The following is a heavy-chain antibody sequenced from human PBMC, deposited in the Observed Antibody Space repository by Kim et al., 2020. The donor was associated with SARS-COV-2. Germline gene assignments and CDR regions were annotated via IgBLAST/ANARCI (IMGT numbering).Heavy chain of an antibody. D-gene: IGHD4-17*01. CDR1: GGSISSYY. Sequence: SETLSLTCTVSGGSISSYYWSWIRQPPGKGLEWIGYIYYSGSTNYNPSLKSRVTISVDTSKNQFSLKLSSVTAADTAVYYCASEGYTVTTGGYYYMDVWGKGTTVTVSS. J-gene: IGHJ6*03. CDR2: IYYSGST. V-gene: IGHV4-59*01. CDR3: ASEGYTVTTGGYYYMDV.